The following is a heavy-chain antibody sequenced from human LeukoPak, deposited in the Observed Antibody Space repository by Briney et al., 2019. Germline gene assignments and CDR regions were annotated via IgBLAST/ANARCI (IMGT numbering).Heavy chain of an antibody. CDR2: ISYDGSNK. CDR1: GFTFSSYG. D-gene: IGHD5-18*01. J-gene: IGHJ4*02. V-gene: IGHV3-30*18. Sequence: GGSLRLSCAASGFTFSSYGMHWVRQAPGKGLEWVAVISYDGSNKYYAGSVKGRFTISRDNSKNTLYLQMNSLRAEDTAVYYCAKDQGRDTAMVGTNTNQDYWGQGTLVTVSS. CDR3: AKDQGRDTAMVGTNTNQDY.